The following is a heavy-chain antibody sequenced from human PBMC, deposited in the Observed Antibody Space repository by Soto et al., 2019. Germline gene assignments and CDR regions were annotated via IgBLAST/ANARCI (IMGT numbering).Heavy chain of an antibody. D-gene: IGHD3-22*01. CDR3: ARDYYDSSGYYYYYYGMDV. CDR1: GYTVTGYY. Sequence: ASVKVSCKGSGYTVTGYYMHWVRQAPGQGLEGMGWINPNSGGTNNAQKFQGRVTMTRDTSISTAYMELSRLRSDATAVYYCARDYYDSSGYYYYYYGMDVWGKGTMVTVSS. CDR2: INPNSGGT. V-gene: IGHV1-2*02. J-gene: IGHJ6*04.